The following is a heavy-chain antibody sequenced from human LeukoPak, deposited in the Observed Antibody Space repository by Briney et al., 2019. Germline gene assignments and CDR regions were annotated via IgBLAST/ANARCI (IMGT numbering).Heavy chain of an antibody. Sequence: SETLSLTCAVYGGSFSGYYWSWIRQPPGKGLEWIGEINHSGSTYYNPSLKSRGTISGDTSKNQFSLKLTSVTAADTAVYYCARHTRPGCSGYENAFDIWGQGTMVTVSS. CDR2: INHSGST. D-gene: IGHD5-12*01. J-gene: IGHJ3*02. CDR1: GGSFSGYY. V-gene: IGHV4-34*01. CDR3: ARHTRPGCSGYENAFDI.